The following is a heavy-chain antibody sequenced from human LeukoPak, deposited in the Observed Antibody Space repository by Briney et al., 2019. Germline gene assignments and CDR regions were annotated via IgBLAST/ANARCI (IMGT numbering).Heavy chain of an antibody. Sequence: GGSLRLSCAASGFTFSSYWMSWVRQAPGKGLEWVANIKQDGSEKYYVDSVKGRFTISRDNAKNSLYLQMNSLRAEDTAVYYCARAPQLRFLEWLLWYYYYMDVWGKGTTVTVSS. V-gene: IGHV3-7*01. D-gene: IGHD3-3*01. CDR2: IKQDGSEK. CDR3: ARAPQLRFLEWLLWYYYYMDV. CDR1: GFTFSSYW. J-gene: IGHJ6*03.